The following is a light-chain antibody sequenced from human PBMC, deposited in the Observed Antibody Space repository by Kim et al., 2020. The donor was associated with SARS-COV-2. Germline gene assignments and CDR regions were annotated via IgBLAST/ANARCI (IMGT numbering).Light chain of an antibody. J-gene: IGKJ2*01. CDR1: QSISGW. Sequence: DIQMTQSPSTLSASVGDRVTITCRASQSISGWLAWYQQKPGKAPKLLIYDASTLESEVPSRFSGSGSGTEFTLTISSLQPDDSATYYCQQYIKYYTFGQGTKLEI. V-gene: IGKV1-5*01. CDR2: DAS. CDR3: QQYIKYYT.